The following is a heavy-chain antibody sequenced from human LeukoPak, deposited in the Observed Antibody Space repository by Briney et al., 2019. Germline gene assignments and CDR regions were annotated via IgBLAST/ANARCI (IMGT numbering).Heavy chain of an antibody. V-gene: IGHV1-46*01. CDR2: INPSGGST. D-gene: IGHD3-10*01. Sequence: ASVKVSCKASGYTFTSYYMHWVRQAPGQGLEWMGIINPSGGSTSYAQKLQGRVTMTTDTSTSTAYMELRSLRSDDTAVYYCARESLWFGELLYGSWFDPWGQGTLVTVSS. J-gene: IGHJ5*02. CDR1: GYTFTSYY. CDR3: ARESLWFGELLYGSWFDP.